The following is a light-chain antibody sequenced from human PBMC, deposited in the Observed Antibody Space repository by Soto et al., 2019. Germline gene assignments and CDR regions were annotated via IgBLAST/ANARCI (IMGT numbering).Light chain of an antibody. V-gene: IGLV2-14*03. CDR1: SSDVGGYNY. J-gene: IGLJ1*01. CDR2: DVS. CDR3: SSYTTSNTRQIV. Sequence: QPALTQPASVSGAAGQAITISCTGTSSDVGGYNYVSWYQHHPGKAPKLMIFDVSNRPSGVSNRFSGSKSGNTASLTISGLQPEDEADYYCSSYTTSNTRQIVFGTGTKVTVL.